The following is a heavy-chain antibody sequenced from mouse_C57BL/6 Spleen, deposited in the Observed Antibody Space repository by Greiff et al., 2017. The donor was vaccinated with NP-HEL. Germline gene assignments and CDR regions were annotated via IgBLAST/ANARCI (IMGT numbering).Heavy chain of an antibody. CDR2: IDPNSGGT. Sequence: QVQLKQPGAELVKPGASVKLSCKASGYTFTSYWMHWVKQRPGRGLEWIGRIDPNSGGTKYNEKFKSKATLTVDKPSSTAYMQLSSLTSEDSAVYDCARVRFSYDYNYYAMDYWGQGTSVTVSS. J-gene: IGHJ4*01. CDR3: ARVRFSYDYNYYAMDY. V-gene: IGHV1-72*01. CDR1: GYTFTSYW. D-gene: IGHD2-4*01.